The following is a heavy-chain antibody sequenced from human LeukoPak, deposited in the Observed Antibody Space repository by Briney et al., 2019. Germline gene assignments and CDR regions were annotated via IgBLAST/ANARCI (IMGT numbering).Heavy chain of an antibody. CDR3: ARDAVAGAFDM. Sequence: GGSLRLSCAASGFTFSSYAMHWVRQAPGKGLEWVAVISYDGSNKYYADSVKGRFTISRDNSKNTLYLQMNTLRAEDTAVYYCARDAVAGAFDMWGQGTMVTVSS. CDR2: ISYDGSNK. D-gene: IGHD6-19*01. J-gene: IGHJ3*02. CDR1: GFTFSSYA. V-gene: IGHV3-30*14.